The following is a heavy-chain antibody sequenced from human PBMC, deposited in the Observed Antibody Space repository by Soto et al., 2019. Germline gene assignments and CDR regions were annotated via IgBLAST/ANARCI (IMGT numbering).Heavy chain of an antibody. J-gene: IGHJ4*02. CDR1: GISVGTNY. CDR2: IYSDGTT. CDR3: ARGASSFDN. V-gene: IGHV3-53*01. Sequence: PGGSLRLSCAASGISVGTNYLTWVRQAPGKGLEWVSFIYSDGTTYYADSVKGRFTISRDTSNNTLYLQMNSLRAEETAVYYCARGASSFDNWGQGTLVTVSS.